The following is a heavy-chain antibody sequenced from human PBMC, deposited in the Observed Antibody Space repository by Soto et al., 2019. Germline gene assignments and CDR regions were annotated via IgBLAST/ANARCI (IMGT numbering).Heavy chain of an antibody. V-gene: IGHV4-59*01. CDR2: IYYSGST. CDR3: ARLGREGYNEY. CDR1: GGSISGYF. D-gene: IGHD3-16*01. J-gene: IGHJ4*02. Sequence: SETLSLTCTVSGGSISGYFWNWVRQPPGKGLEWIGYIYYSGSTNYNPSLKSRATMSVDTSKNQFSLKLSSVSAADTAVYYCARLGREGYNEYWGQGTLVTVSS.